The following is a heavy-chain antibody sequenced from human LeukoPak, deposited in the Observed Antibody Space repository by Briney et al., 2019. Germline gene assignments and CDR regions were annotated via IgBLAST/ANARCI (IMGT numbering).Heavy chain of an antibody. CDR1: GYTFTGYY. J-gene: IGHJ4*02. CDR3: ARGPTVVTPDY. D-gene: IGHD4-23*01. Sequence: ASVKVSCEASGYTFTGYYMHWVRQAPGQGLEWMGWINPKTGVTNYAQRFQGRVTVTTDTSISTAYMDLSNLRSDDTALYYCARGPTVVTPDYWGQGTLVTVSS. V-gene: IGHV1-2*02. CDR2: INPKTGVT.